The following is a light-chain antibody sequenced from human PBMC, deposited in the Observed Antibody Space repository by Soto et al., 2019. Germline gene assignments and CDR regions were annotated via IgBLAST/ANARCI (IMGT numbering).Light chain of an antibody. CDR2: DVS. CDR3: AAYTTSSTLV. Sequence: QSAPTQPASVSGSPGQSITISCAGTSADVGAFDYVSWYQHHPGKVPKLMIHDVSDRPSGVSTRFSGSKSANMASLTISGLQPDDEADYYCAAYTTSSTLVFGGGTKLTVL. V-gene: IGLV2-14*03. CDR1: SADVGAFDY. J-gene: IGLJ3*02.